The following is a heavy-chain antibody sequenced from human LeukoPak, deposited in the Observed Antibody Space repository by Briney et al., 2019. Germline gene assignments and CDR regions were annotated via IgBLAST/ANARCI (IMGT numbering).Heavy chain of an antibody. CDR2: ISYSGST. CDR3: ASRSPAYGGYDV. J-gene: IGHJ6*04. Sequence: SETLSLTCTVSGGSISSSSYYWGWIRQPPGKGLEWIGYISYSGSTNYNPSLKSRVTISVDKSKNQFSLKLSSVTAADTAVYYCASRSPAYGGYDVWGKGTTVTVSS. D-gene: IGHD4-23*01. V-gene: IGHV4-61*05. CDR1: GGSISSSSYY.